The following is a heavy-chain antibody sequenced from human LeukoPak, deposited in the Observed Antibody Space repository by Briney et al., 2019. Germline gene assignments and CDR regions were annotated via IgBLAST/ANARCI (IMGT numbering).Heavy chain of an antibody. D-gene: IGHD3-10*01. J-gene: IGHJ5*02. Sequence: SVKVSCKASGGTFSSYTISWVRQAPGQGLEWMGGIIPIFGTANYAQKFQGRVTITTDESTSTAYMELSSLRSEDTAVYYCARVNRDYGSGMYWFDPWGQGTLVTVSS. CDR1: GGTFSSYT. CDR3: ARVNRDYGSGMYWFDP. V-gene: IGHV1-69*05. CDR2: IIPIFGTA.